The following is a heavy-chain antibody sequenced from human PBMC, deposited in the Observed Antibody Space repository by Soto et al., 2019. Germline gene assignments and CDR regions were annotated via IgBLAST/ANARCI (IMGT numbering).Heavy chain of an antibody. D-gene: IGHD5-12*01. CDR2: IYPGDSDI. CDR3: AIHSTGYEDS. J-gene: IGHJ5*02. Sequence: GESLKISCKGSGYRFTNYWIGWVRQMPGKGLELMGVIYPGDSDIRYSPSFQGQVTISADKSISTAYLQWSSLKASDSAMYFCAIHSTGYEDSWGQGTLVTVSS. V-gene: IGHV5-51*01. CDR1: GYRFTNYW.